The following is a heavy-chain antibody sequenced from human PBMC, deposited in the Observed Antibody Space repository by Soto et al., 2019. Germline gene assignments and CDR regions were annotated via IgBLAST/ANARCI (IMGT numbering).Heavy chain of an antibody. Sequence: QVQLVESGGGVVQPGRSLRLSCAASGFTFSSYGMHWVRQAPGKGLEWVAVISYDGSNKYYADSVKGRFTISRDNSKNTLYLQMNSLRAEDTAVYYCAKDGYSSSHYYYYYYMDVWGKGNTVTVSS. V-gene: IGHV3-30*18. D-gene: IGHD6-13*01. J-gene: IGHJ6*03. CDR1: GFTFSSYG. CDR3: AKDGYSSSHYYYYYYMDV. CDR2: ISYDGSNK.